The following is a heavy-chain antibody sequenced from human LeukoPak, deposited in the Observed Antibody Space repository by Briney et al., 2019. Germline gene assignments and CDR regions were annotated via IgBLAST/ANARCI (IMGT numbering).Heavy chain of an antibody. CDR2: ISAYNGNT. J-gene: IGHJ4*02. CDR3: ARENSPRYSSGSLGY. CDR1: GYTFTSYG. Sequence: ASVKVSCKASGYTFTSYGISWVRQAPGQGLERMGWISAYNGNTNYAQKLQGRVTMTTDTSTSTAYMELRSLRSDDTAVYYCARENSPRYSSGSLGYWGQGTLVTVSS. V-gene: IGHV1-18*01. D-gene: IGHD6-19*01.